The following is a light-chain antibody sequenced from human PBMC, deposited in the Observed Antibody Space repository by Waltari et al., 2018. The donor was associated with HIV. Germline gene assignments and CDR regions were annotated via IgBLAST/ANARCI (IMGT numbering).Light chain of an antibody. CDR3: QQYDTLYT. V-gene: IGKV1-33*01. CDR2: AAS. J-gene: IGKJ2*01. CDR1: QDIGKY. Sequence: DIQVTQSPSSLSASVGDRVTITCQASQDIGKYLNWYQQKPGKVPKLLIYAASSLQPGVPSRFSGSGSGTYFTSAISSLQPEDVGTYYCQQYDTLYTFGQGT.